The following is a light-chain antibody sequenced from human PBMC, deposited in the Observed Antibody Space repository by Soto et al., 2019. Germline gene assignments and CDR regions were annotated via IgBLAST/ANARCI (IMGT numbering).Light chain of an antibody. CDR1: SGHSSNV. J-gene: IGLJ3*02. Sequence: QSVLTQSPSASASLGASVKLTCTLSSGHSSNVIAWHQQQSEKGPRYLMMLTSDGSHNKGDGIPDRFSGSSSGAERYLTMSSLQAEDEADYYCQTWGATGIRVFGGGTKLTVL. V-gene: IGLV4-69*01. CDR2: LTSDGSH. CDR3: QTWGATGIRV.